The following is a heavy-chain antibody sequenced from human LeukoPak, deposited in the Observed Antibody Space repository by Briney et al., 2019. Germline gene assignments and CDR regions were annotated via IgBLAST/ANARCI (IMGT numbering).Heavy chain of an antibody. CDR1: GLTFSSYS. V-gene: IGHV3-48*02. J-gene: IGHJ4*02. D-gene: IGHD6-6*01. CDR2: ISGRSNTI. CDR3: TCIAARRGNQYFDY. Sequence: PGGSLRLSCATSGLTFSSYSMNWVRQAPGNGLEWVSYISGRSNTIYYADSVKGRFTISRDNTKNSLYLQMNSLRDEDTAVYYCTCIAARRGNQYFDYWGPGTLVTVSS.